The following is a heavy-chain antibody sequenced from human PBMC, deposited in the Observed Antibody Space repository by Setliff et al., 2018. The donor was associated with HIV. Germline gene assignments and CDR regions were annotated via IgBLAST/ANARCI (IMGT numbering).Heavy chain of an antibody. CDR2: INHSGST. CDR1: GGSFSGYY. J-gene: IGHJ3*02. D-gene: IGHD6-13*01. V-gene: IGHV4-34*01. Sequence: SETLSLTCAVYGGSFSGYYWSWIRQPPGKGLEWIGEINHSGSTNYNPSLKSRVTISVESAKNFFSLKLTSVTAADTAVYTCARRYSSSGYAYDIWGQGTMVTVSS. CDR3: ARRYSSSGYAYDI.